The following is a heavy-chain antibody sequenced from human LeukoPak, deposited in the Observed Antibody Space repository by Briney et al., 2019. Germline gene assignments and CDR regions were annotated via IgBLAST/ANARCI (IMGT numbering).Heavy chain of an antibody. Sequence: SEKVSCKASGDTFIPYTFSWVRQAPGQGLEWIGRIIPSLDVANYAQKFQGRVTLSVDRDTATTYMEVTSLRSEDTAIYYCARDHCSPGTCLGGHWGQGTLVTVSS. CDR3: ARDHCSPGTCLGGH. CDR1: GDTFIPYT. J-gene: IGHJ4*02. V-gene: IGHV1-69*04. CDR2: IIPSLDVA. D-gene: IGHD2-15*01.